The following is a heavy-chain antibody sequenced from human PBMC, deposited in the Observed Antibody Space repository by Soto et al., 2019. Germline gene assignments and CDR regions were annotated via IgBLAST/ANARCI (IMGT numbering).Heavy chain of an antibody. CDR2: IYFSGST. CDR1: GGSISSGGYY. J-gene: IGHJ6*02. D-gene: IGHD2-2*02. CDR3: ARGVGYCSSTSCYTAYYGMDV. Sequence: PSETLSLTCTVSGGSISSGGYYWSWLRQHPGKGLEWIGYIYFSGSTYYNPSLKSRGTISVYTSKNQCSLNLSSVTAADTAVYYCARGVGYCSSTSCYTAYYGMDVWGQGTTGTVSS. V-gene: IGHV4-31*03.